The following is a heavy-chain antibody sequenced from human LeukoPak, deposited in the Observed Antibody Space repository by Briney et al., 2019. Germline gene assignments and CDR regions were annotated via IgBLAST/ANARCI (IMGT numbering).Heavy chain of an antibody. V-gene: IGHV3-23*01. J-gene: IGHJ2*01. CDR3: AKENYDFWSGYYTGPCFDL. CDR2: ISGSGGST. D-gene: IGHD3-3*01. Sequence: PGRSLRLSCAASGFTFSSYAMSWVRQAPGKGLEWVSAISGSGGSTYYADSVKGRFTISRDNSKNTLYLQMNSLRAEDTAVYYCAKENYDFWSGYYTGPCFDLWGRGTLVTVSS. CDR1: GFTFSSYA.